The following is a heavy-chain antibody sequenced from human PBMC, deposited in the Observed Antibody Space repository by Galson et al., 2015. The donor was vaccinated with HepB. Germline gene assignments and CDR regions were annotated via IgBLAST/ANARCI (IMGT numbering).Heavy chain of an antibody. V-gene: IGHV3-23*01. D-gene: IGHD6-13*01. Sequence: SLRLSCAASGFTFSSYTMSWVRQAPGKGLEWVSAISGSGGSTYYADSVKGRFTISRDNSKNTLYLQMNSLRAEDTAVYYCAKHQGIAAAFDYWGQGTLVTVSS. CDR2: ISGSGGST. CDR1: GFTFSSYT. CDR3: AKHQGIAAAFDY. J-gene: IGHJ4*02.